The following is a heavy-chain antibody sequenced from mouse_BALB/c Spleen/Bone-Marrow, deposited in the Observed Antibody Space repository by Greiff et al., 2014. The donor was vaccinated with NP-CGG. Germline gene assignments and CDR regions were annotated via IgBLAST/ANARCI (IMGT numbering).Heavy chain of an antibody. CDR1: GFDFSRYW. Sequence: EVQLQQSGDGLVQPGGSLKLSCAASGFDFSRYWMSWVRQAPGKGLEWIGEINPDSSTINYTPSLKDKFIISRDNAKNTLYLQMSKVRSEDTALYYCARLNYYGSLFVWGAGTTVTVSS. V-gene: IGHV4-1*02. J-gene: IGHJ1*01. CDR2: INPDSSTI. CDR3: ARLNYYGSLFV. D-gene: IGHD1-1*01.